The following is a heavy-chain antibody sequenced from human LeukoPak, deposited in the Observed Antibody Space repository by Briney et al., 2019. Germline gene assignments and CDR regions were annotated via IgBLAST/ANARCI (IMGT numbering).Heavy chain of an antibody. Sequence: ASVKVSCKASGYTFTSYGISWARQAPGQGLEWMGWISAYNGNTNYAQKLQGRVTMTTDTSTSTAYMELRSLRSDDTAVYYCARTGYSSSWYRWGYFDYWGQGTLVTVSS. CDR3: ARTGYSSSWYRWGYFDY. CDR2: ISAYNGNT. V-gene: IGHV1-18*01. J-gene: IGHJ4*02. CDR1: GYTFTSYG. D-gene: IGHD6-13*01.